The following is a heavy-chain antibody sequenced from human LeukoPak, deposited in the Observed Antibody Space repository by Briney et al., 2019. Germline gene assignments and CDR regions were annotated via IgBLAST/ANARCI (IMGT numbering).Heavy chain of an antibody. CDR2: IIPIFGTA. D-gene: IGHD3-22*01. V-gene: IGHV1-69*01. J-gene: IGHJ4*02. CDR1: GGTFSSYA. CDR3: ARGSAYYYDSSGPFDY. Sequence: SVKVSCKASGGTFSSYAISWVRQAPGQGLEWMGGIIPIFGTANYAQKFQGRVTITADESTSTAYMELSSLRSEDTAVYYCARGSAYYYDSSGPFDYWGQGTLVTVSS.